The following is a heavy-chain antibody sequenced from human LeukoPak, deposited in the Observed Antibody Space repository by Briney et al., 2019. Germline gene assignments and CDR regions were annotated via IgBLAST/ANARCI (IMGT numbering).Heavy chain of an antibody. J-gene: IGHJ5*02. Sequence: GASVKVSCKASGGTFSSYAISWVRQAPGQGLEWMGRIIPIFGTANYAQKFQGRVTITTDESTSTAYMELSSLRSEDTAVYYCARDLDIVVVPAATTWGSWFDPRGQGTLVTVSS. CDR3: ARDLDIVVVPAATTWGSWFDP. D-gene: IGHD2-2*03. CDR2: IIPIFGTA. CDR1: GGTFSSYA. V-gene: IGHV1-69*05.